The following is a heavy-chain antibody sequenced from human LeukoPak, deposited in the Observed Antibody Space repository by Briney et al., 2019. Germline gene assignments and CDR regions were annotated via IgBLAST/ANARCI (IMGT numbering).Heavy chain of an antibody. CDR3: ARVSIVGATDY. Sequence: GGSLRLSCAASGLTFSSHWMHWVRQAPGKGLVWVSRITNDGSSTTYADSVKGRFTISRDNAKNSLYLQMNSLRAEDTAVYYCARVSIVGATDYWGQGTLVTVSS. CDR2: ITNDGSST. CDR1: GLTFSSHW. V-gene: IGHV3-74*01. J-gene: IGHJ4*02. D-gene: IGHD1-26*01.